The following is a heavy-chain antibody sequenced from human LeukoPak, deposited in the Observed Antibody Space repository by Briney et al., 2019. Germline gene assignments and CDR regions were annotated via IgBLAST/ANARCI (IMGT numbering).Heavy chain of an antibody. CDR1: GFTFSSYE. Sequence: GGSLRLSCAAAGFTFSSYEMNWVRQAPGKGLEWVSYISSSGSTIYYADSGKGRFTISRDNAKNSLYLQMNSLTADDTALYYCARRRRFLGFPHYYYMDVWGKGTTVTVSS. J-gene: IGHJ6*03. V-gene: IGHV3-48*03. CDR3: ARRRRFLGFPHYYYMDV. CDR2: ISSSGSTI. D-gene: IGHD3-3*01.